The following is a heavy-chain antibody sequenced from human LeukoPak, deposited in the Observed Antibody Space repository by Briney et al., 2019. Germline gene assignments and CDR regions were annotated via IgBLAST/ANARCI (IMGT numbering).Heavy chain of an antibody. CDR2: ISGGGSTI. V-gene: IGHV3-48*03. D-gene: IGHD3-3*01. CDR3: ARARVDY. CDR1: GFTLSSYE. J-gene: IGHJ4*02. Sequence: PGGSLRLSCAASGFTLSSYEMNWVRQAPGKGLEWLSFISGGGSTIYYADSVKGRFTISRDNAKNSLYLQMNSLRAEDTAVYYCARARVDYWGQGTLVTVSS.